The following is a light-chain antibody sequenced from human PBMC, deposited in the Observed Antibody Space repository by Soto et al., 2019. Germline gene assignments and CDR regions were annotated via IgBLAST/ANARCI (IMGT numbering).Light chain of an antibody. Sequence: QSALSQPPSASGTPGQTVTVSCSVSTSNVGSNTVHWYQHVPGAAPKLLIYANNQRPSGVPDRFSGSKSGTSASLAISGLQSEDEAEYSCAAWDDNLNGLVFGSGTKVTVL. V-gene: IGLV1-44*01. CDR2: ANN. CDR1: TSNVGSNT. CDR3: AAWDDNLNGLV. J-gene: IGLJ1*01.